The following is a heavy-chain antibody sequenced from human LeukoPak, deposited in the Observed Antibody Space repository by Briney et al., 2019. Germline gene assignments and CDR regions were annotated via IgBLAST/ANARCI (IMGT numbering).Heavy chain of an antibody. CDR1: GFTFSTFA. D-gene: IGHD3-3*01. J-gene: IGHJ4*02. CDR3: ARRYDFWSGYQGFDY. Sequence: GGSLRLSCAASGFTFSTFAMIWVRQPPGKGLEWVSSIFPSGGEIHYADSVRGRFTISRDNSKSTLSLQMNSLRAEDTAIYYCARRYDFWSGYQGFDYWGQGTLVTVSS. CDR2: IFPSGGEI. V-gene: IGHV3-23*01.